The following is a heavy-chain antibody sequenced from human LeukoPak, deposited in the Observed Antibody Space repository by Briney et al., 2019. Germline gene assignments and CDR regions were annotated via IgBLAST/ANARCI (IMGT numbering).Heavy chain of an antibody. D-gene: IGHD3-22*01. Sequence: GGSLRLSCAASGFTFSSYSMNWVRQAPGKGLEWVSSISSSSSYIYYADSVKGRFTISRDNAKNSLYLQMNSLRAEDTAVYYCARVAHYYDSSGYYPYWGQGTLVTVSS. CDR3: ARVAHYYDSSGYYPY. J-gene: IGHJ4*02. CDR1: GFTFSSYS. CDR2: ISSSSSYI. V-gene: IGHV3-21*01.